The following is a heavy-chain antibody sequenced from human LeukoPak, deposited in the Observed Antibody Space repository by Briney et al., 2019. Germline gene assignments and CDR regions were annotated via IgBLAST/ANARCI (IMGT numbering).Heavy chain of an antibody. Sequence: SETLSLTCTVSGGSISSSTYYWGWIRQPPGKGLEWIGSIYYSGSTYYNPSLKSRVTISVDTSKNQFSLKLSSVTAADTAVYYCARVSSSWYQDWYFDLWGRGTLVTVSS. J-gene: IGHJ2*01. D-gene: IGHD6-13*01. CDR1: GGSISSSTYY. CDR3: ARVSSSWYQDWYFDL. V-gene: IGHV4-39*07. CDR2: IYYSGST.